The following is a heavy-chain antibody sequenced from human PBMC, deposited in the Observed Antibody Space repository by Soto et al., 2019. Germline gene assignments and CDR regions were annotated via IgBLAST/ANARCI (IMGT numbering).Heavy chain of an antibody. V-gene: IGHV3-53*01. Sequence: EVQLVESGGGLIPPGGSLRLSCAVSGFSVSNPYMSWVLPSPGKRLEWISVIYLGRATYYADSVKGRFTISRDDSRNTVYLQMNSLTTEDTAVYFFSRDISDSSRADSFDICFQGTMVTVSS. D-gene: IGHD6-6*01. CDR2: IYLGRAT. CDR3: SRDISDSSRADSFDI. J-gene: IGHJ3*02. CDR1: GFSVSNPY.